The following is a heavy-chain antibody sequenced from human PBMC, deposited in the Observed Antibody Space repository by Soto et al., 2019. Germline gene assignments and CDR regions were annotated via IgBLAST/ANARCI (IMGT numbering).Heavy chain of an antibody. CDR2: IYHSGST. Sequence: SETLSLTCAVSGGSISSSNWWSWVRQPPGKGLEWIGEIYHSGSTNYSPSLKSRVTISVDKSKNQFSLKLSSVTAADTAVYYCARSLGTGPRMITVGGVIAPDAFDIWGQGTMVTVSS. CDR3: ARSLGTGPRMITVGGVIAPDAFDI. D-gene: IGHD3-16*02. J-gene: IGHJ3*02. V-gene: IGHV4-4*02. CDR1: GGSISSSNW.